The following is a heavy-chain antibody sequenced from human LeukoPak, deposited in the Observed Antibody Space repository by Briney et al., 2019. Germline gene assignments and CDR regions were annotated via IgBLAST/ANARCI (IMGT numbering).Heavy chain of an antibody. CDR2: ISSSSSYT. CDR3: ASSPVDTAMAHISFDY. Sequence: PGGSLRLSCAASGFTFSDYYMSWIRQAPGKGLEWVSYISSSSSYTNYADSVKGRFTISRDNAKNSLYLRMNSLRAEDTAVYYCASSPVDTAMAHISFDYWGQGTLVTVSS. CDR1: GFTFSDYY. J-gene: IGHJ4*02. D-gene: IGHD5-18*01. V-gene: IGHV3-11*06.